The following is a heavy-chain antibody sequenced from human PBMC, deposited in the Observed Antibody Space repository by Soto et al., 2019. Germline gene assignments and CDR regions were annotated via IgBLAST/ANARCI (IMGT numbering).Heavy chain of an antibody. CDR2: ISYDGSNK. D-gene: IGHD3-16*01. CDR1: GFTFSSYG. Sequence: VQLVESGGGLVQPGGSLRLSCAASGFTFSSYGMHWVRQAPGKGLEWVAVISYDGSNKYYADSVKGRFTISRDKSKNTLYLQMISLRAEDTAVYDCAKGRGGAWFDPWGQGTLVTVSS. J-gene: IGHJ5*02. V-gene: IGHV3-30*18. CDR3: AKGRGGAWFDP.